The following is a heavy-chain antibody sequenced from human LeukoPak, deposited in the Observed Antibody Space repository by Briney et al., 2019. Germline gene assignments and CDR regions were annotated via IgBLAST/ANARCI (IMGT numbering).Heavy chain of an antibody. J-gene: IGHJ4*02. D-gene: IGHD5-24*01. CDR3: ARQILFHSERWLKFFDY. Sequence: SETLSLTCTVSGGSIRSSSYYWGWIRQPPGKGLEWIGSIYYSGSTYYNPSLKSRVTISVDTSKNQFSLKLSSVTAADTAVYYCARQILFHSERWLKFFDYWGQGTLVTVSS. CDR2: IYYSGST. V-gene: IGHV4-39*01. CDR1: GGSIRSSSYY.